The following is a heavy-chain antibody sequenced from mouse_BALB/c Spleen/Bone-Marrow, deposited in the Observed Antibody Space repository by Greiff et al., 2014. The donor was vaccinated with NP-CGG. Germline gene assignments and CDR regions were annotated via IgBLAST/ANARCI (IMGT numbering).Heavy chain of an antibody. D-gene: IGHD3-1*01. CDR2: IYPYNGYT. CDR1: GYTFTDYN. Sequence: EVQLQESGPELVKPGASVKISCKASGYTFTDYNMHWVKQSHGKSLEWIGYIYPYNGYTGYNQKFKSKATLTVDNSSSTAYMEFRSLTSEDSAVYSCARSGVHHAMDYWGQGTSVTVSA. V-gene: IGHV1S29*02. J-gene: IGHJ4*01. CDR3: ARSGVHHAMDY.